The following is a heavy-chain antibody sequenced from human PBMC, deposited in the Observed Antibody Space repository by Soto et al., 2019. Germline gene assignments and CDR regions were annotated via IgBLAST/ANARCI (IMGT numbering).Heavy chain of an antibody. V-gene: IGHV1-69*13. CDR1: GGTFSSYA. Sequence: SVKVSCKASGGTFSSYAISWVRQAPGQGLEWMGGIIPIFGTANYAQKFQGRVTITADESTSTAYMELSSLRSEDTAVYYCARFPGIAAASRANWFDPWGQGTLVTVSS. CDR3: ARFPGIAAASRANWFDP. CDR2: IIPIFGTA. J-gene: IGHJ5*02. D-gene: IGHD6-13*01.